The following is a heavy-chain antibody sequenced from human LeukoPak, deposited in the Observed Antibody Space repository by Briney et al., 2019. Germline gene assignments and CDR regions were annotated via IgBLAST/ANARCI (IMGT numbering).Heavy chain of an antibody. CDR2: INHSGST. V-gene: IGHV4-34*01. CDR1: GGSFSGYY. CDR3: ARGAPIPDVAVVAAPLKRWFDP. J-gene: IGHJ5*02. D-gene: IGHD2-15*01. Sequence: PSETLSLTCAVYGGSFSGYYWSWIRQPPGKGLEWIGEINHSGSTNYNPSLKSRVTISVDTSKNQFSLKLSSVTAADTAVYYCARGAPIPDVAVVAAPLKRWFDPWGQGTLVTVSS.